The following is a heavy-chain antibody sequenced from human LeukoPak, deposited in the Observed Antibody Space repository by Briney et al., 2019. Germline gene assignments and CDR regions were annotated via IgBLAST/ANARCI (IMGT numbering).Heavy chain of an antibody. J-gene: IGHJ6*03. CDR1: GGSISSYY. Sequence: SETLSLTCTVSGGSISSYYWSWIRQPPGKGLEWIGYIYYSGSTNYNPSLKSRVTISVDTSKNQFSLKLSSVTAADTAVYYCARIAAVHPYYYYYYMDVWGKGTTVTVSS. CDR3: ARIAAVHPYYYYYYMDV. V-gene: IGHV4-59*01. D-gene: IGHD1-1*01. CDR2: IYYSGST.